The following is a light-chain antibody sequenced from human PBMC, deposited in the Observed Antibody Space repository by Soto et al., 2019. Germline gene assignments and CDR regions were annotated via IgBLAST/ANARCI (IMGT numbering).Light chain of an antibody. V-gene: IGKV1-33*01. Sequence: DIQMTQSPSSLSASVGDRVTITCQASQDISNYLNWYQQKPGKAPKLLIYDASNLETGVPSRFSGSGSGTDFTFTISSLQPEDIATYYCQQYDNVVFTFGPGTKVDFK. CDR1: QDISNY. J-gene: IGKJ3*01. CDR2: DAS. CDR3: QQYDNVVFT.